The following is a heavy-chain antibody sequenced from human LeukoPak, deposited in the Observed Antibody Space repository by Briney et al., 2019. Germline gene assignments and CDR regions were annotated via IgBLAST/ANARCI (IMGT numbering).Heavy chain of an antibody. D-gene: IGHD2-2*01. V-gene: IGHV4-61*02. CDR3: ARVVVVPAAPPNYYYYYMDV. Sequence: SETLSLTCTVSGGSISSGSYYWSWIRQPAGKGLEWIRRIYTSGSTNYNPSLKSRVTISLDKSKNQFSLKLTSVTAADTAVYYCARVVVVPAAPPNYYYYYMDVWGKGTTVTISS. CDR2: IYTSGST. J-gene: IGHJ6*03. CDR1: GGSISSGSYY.